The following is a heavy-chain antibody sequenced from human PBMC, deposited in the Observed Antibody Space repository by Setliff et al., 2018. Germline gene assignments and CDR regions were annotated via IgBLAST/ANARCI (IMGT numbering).Heavy chain of an antibody. CDR3: ARVDFTMIQGVLGL. J-gene: IGHJ1*01. CDR1: GESLSNNY. Sequence: SETLSLTCSVYGESLSNNYWGWVRQTPGKGLEWIAEINPSGTTNYIPSLKSRLTISVDMSKNQFSMKLTSVTAADTAVYYCARVDFTMIQGVLGLWGQGTLVTVSS. V-gene: IGHV4-34*01. D-gene: IGHD3-10*01. CDR2: INPSGTT.